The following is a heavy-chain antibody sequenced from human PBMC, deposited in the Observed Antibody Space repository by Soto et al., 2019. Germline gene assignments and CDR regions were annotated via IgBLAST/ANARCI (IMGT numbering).Heavy chain of an antibody. J-gene: IGHJ4*02. D-gene: IGHD1-26*01. CDR1: GKSLSGYY. V-gene: IGHV4-34*01. CDR2: INHSGNT. CDR3: ARRHVRGRTIAGAAEF. Sequence: SETLSLTXAVYGKSLSGYYWSWIRQPPGKALEWIGEINHSGNTNYDPSLKSRVTISVDTSKNQLFLNLSSVTAADTAMYYCARRHVRGRTIAGAAEFWGQGTLVTVSS.